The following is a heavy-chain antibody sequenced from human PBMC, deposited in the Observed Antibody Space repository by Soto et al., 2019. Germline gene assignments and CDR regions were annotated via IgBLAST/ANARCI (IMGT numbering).Heavy chain of an antibody. J-gene: IGHJ4*02. V-gene: IGHV2-26*01. D-gene: IGHD5-12*01. Sequence: QVTLKESGPVLVKPTETLTLTCTVSGFSLSNARMGVSWIRQPPRKALEWLAHIFSNDEKLYSTSLKSRLTISKDTSKSQVVLTMTNMDPVDTATYYCARMGDGYNYYFDYWGQGTLVTVSS. CDR1: GFSLSNARMG. CDR3: ARMGDGYNYYFDY. CDR2: IFSNDEK.